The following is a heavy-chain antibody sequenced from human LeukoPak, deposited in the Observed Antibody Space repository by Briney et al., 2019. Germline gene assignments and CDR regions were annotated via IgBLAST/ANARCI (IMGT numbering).Heavy chain of an antibody. Sequence: PSETLSLTCTVSGGSISSGGYYWSWIRQHPGKGLEWIGYIYYSGSTYYNPSLKSRVTISVDTSKNQFSLKLSSVTAADTAVYYCARDKGGDYYDSSGYYQIFDYWGQGTLVTVSS. CDR3: ARDKGGDYYDSSGYYQIFDY. CDR1: GGSISSGGYY. D-gene: IGHD3-22*01. V-gene: IGHV4-31*03. J-gene: IGHJ4*02. CDR2: IYYSGST.